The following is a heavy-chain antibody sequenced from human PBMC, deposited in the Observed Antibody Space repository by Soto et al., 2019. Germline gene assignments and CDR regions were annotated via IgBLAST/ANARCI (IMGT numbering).Heavy chain of an antibody. V-gene: IGHV5-51*01. CDR3: ARHEQFYYSYYAMDI. CDR1: GYTSINHR. CDR2: INPGDSDT. Sequence: GESLKSSCRASGYTSINHRVVWVRQIPGKGLEWMGIINPGDSDTRYSPSFQGQVTISADRSTSRAYMQWRSLKASQTAMYYCARHEQFYYSYYAMDIWGQGTTVTVSS. J-gene: IGHJ6*02. D-gene: IGHD6-19*01.